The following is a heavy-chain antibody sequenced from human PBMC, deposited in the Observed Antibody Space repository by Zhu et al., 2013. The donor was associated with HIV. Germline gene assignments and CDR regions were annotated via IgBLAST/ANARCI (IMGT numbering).Heavy chain of an antibody. J-gene: IGHJ4*02. CDR1: GYTFSDYG. Sequence: QVVQSGGEVKEPGASVKLSCKTSGYTFSDYGISWVRQAPGQGLEWVAWISAYTGRRDSAQKVQGRVTMTRDTSTTTVYMELSSLRSEDTAVYYCATYCTNGVCFDYWGQGTLVTVSS. CDR2: ISAYTGRR. CDR3: ATYCTNGVCFDY. V-gene: IGHV1-18*01. D-gene: IGHD2-8*01.